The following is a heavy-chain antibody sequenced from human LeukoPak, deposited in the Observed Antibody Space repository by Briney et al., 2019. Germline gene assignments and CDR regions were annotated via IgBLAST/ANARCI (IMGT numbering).Heavy chain of an antibody. CDR2: INYSGNT. D-gene: IGHD2-2*01. CDR1: GGSISSSSYY. V-gene: IGHV4-39*01. CDR3: ARIDTVVLPSTMFDY. Sequence: PSETLSLTCTVSGGSISSSSYYWGWIRQPPGKGLEWIGSINYSGNTYYNPSLKSQVTISVDTSRNQFSLKLSSVTAADTALYYCARIDTVVLPSTMFDYWGQGTLVTVSS. J-gene: IGHJ4*02.